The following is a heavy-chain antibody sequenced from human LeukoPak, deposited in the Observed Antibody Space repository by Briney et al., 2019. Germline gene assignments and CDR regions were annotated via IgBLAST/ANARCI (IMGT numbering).Heavy chain of an antibody. CDR1: GGSISGYY. Sequence: SESLSLTCTVSGGSISGYYWSWIRQPPGKGLEWVGYISYSGSTNYNPSLKSRVTISVDTSKNQFSLKLSSVTAADTAIYYCARDGRAGSLFAYWGQGTLVTVSS. D-gene: IGHD6-19*01. V-gene: IGHV4-59*01. CDR3: ARDGRAGSLFAY. J-gene: IGHJ4*02. CDR2: ISYSGST.